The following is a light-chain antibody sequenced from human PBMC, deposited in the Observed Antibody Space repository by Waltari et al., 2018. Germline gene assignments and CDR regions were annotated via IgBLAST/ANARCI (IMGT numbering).Light chain of an antibody. Sequence: QLVLTQSPSASASLGASVKFTCTLSSGHSSYAIAWHHQQPEKGPRYLMKINSDDTHTKGDGIPDRFSGSSSGAERYLTISSLQSEDEADYYCQTWGTGSWVFGGGTKLTVL. CDR3: QTWGTGSWV. CDR1: SGHSSYA. CDR2: INSDDTH. J-gene: IGLJ3*02. V-gene: IGLV4-69*01.